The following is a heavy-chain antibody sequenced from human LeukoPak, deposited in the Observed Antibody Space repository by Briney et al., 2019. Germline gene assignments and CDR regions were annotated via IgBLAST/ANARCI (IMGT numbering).Heavy chain of an antibody. J-gene: IGHJ4*02. D-gene: IGHD6-19*01. Sequence: SQTLSLTCAISGDSVSSNSAAWNWIRQSPSIGLDWLGRTYYRSKWYNDYAVSVKSRITIKPDTSKNQFSLQLKSVTPEDTAVYYCAKSYSSGWDFDYWGQGTLVTVSS. V-gene: IGHV6-1*01. CDR2: TYYRSKWYN. CDR1: GDSVSSNSAA. CDR3: AKSYSSGWDFDY.